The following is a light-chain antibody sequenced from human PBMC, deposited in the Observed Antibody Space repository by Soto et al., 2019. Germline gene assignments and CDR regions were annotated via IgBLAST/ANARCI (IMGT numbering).Light chain of an antibody. CDR1: QGIGVY. Sequence: DIQMTQSPSSLSASLGDRVTITCRASQGIGVYLAWFQQKPGKVPKLLIYAASTLQSGVPSRLSGSGSGTDFTLTISSLQPEDFATYYCQKYNSAPLTFGGGTKVESK. J-gene: IGKJ4*01. CDR2: AAS. V-gene: IGKV1-27*01. CDR3: QKYNSAPLT.